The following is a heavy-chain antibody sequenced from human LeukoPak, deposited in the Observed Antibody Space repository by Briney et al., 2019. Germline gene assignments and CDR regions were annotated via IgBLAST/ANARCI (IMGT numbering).Heavy chain of an antibody. D-gene: IGHD2-21*02. J-gene: IGHJ6*02. CDR3: ARDLVVVTAIFRDYYGMDV. CDR2: INTNTGNP. Sequence: GASVKVSCKASGYTFTSYAMNWVRQAPGQGLEWMGWINTNTGNPTYAQGFTGRFVFSLDTSVSTAYLQISSLKAEDTAVYYCARDLVVVTAIFRDYYGMDVWGQGTTVTVSS. CDR1: GYTFTSYA. V-gene: IGHV7-4-1*02.